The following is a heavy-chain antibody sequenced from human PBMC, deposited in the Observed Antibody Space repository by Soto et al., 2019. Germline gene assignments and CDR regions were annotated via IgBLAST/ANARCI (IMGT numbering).Heavy chain of an antibody. V-gene: IGHV1-69*02. CDR2: IIPILGIA. Sequence: QVQLVQSGAEVKKPGSSVKVSCKASGGTFSSYTISWVRQAPGQGLEWMGRIIPILGIANYAQKFQGRVTITADKSTSTAYMELSSLRSEDTAVYYGASLVWGGNSYFDYWGQGTLVTVSS. CDR3: ASLVWGGNSYFDY. CDR1: GGTFSSYT. D-gene: IGHD2-21*02. J-gene: IGHJ4*02.